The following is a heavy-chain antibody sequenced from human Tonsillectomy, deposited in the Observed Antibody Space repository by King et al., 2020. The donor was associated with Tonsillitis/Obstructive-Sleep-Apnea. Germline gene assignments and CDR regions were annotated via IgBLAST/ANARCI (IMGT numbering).Heavy chain of an antibody. CDR2: ISGSGGST. D-gene: IGHD1-26*01. J-gene: IGHJ6*02. Sequence: DVQLVESGGGLVQPGGSLRLSCAASGFTFSSYAMSWVRQAPGKGLEWGSAISGSGGSTYYADSVKGRFTISRDNSKNTLYLQMNSLRAEDTAVYYCARIVGAADYYYGMDVWGQGTTVTVSS. CDR1: GFTFSSYA. V-gene: IGHV3-23*04. CDR3: ARIVGAADYYYGMDV.